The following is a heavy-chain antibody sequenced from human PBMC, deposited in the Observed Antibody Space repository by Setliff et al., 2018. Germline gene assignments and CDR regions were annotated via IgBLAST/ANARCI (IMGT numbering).Heavy chain of an antibody. CDR3: ARDRGSNNSPEDFDY. J-gene: IGHJ4*02. CDR1: GGSFTPYY. Sequence: SETLSLTCTVSGGSFTPYYWSWIRQPPGKGLEWIGYVYYSGTAYYNPSLKSRVTMSIDTSKNQFFLKVRSVTAADTAVYYCARDRGSNNSPEDFDYWGLGTLVTVSS. V-gene: IGHV4-59*12. CDR2: VYYSGTA. D-gene: IGHD1-1*01.